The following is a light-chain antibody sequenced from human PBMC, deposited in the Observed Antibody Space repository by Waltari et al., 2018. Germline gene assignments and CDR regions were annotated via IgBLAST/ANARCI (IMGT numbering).Light chain of an antibody. CDR3: QHYLRLPVT. J-gene: IGKJ1*01. CDR2: GAS. CDR1: ESVSRA. V-gene: IGKV3-20*01. Sequence: EIVLTQSPGTLSLSVGERATVSCRASESVSRALAWYQQKPGQAPRLLIYGASTRATGIPDRCSGSGSGTDFSRTISRLEPDDFAVYYCQHYLRLPVTFGQGTTVEI.